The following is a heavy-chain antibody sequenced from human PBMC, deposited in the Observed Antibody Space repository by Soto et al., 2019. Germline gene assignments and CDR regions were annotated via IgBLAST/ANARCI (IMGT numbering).Heavy chain of an antibody. D-gene: IGHD3-3*01. Sequence: QVQVVESGGGVVQPGRSLRLSCAASGFTFSSFGMHWVRQAPGKGLEWVSLIWYDGSKKSYGDSVKGRFTISRDNSRNTVYLQMNSLRADETAVYYCVRDASYYSLWSGYYPSRNGMDVWGQGTTVTVSS. CDR2: IWYDGSKK. J-gene: IGHJ6*02. CDR3: VRDASYYSLWSGYYPSRNGMDV. V-gene: IGHV3-33*01. CDR1: GFTFSSFG.